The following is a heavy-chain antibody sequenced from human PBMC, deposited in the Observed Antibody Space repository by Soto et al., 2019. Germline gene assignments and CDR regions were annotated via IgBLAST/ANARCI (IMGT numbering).Heavy chain of an antibody. CDR1: GGSISSGGYY. Sequence: SETLSLTCTVSGGSISSGGYYWSWIRQHPGKGLEWIGYIYYSGSTYYNPSLKSRVTISVDTSKNQFSLKLSSVTAADTAVYNCARDSKYYYDSSGYLWFDPWGQGTLVTVSS. J-gene: IGHJ5*02. CDR2: IYYSGST. CDR3: ARDSKYYYDSSGYLWFDP. D-gene: IGHD3-22*01. V-gene: IGHV4-31*03.